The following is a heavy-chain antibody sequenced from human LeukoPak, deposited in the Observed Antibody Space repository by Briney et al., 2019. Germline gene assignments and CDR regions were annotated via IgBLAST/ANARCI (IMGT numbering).Heavy chain of an antibody. D-gene: IGHD6-19*01. Sequence: GGSLRLSCAASGFTFSSYGMHWVRQAPGKGLEWVAFIRYDGSNKYYADSVKGRFTISRDNSKNTLYLQMNSLRAEDTAVYYCANTMIPGIAVAGTPEPDYWGQGTLVTVSS. V-gene: IGHV3-30*02. CDR1: GFTFSSYG. CDR3: ANTMIPGIAVAGTPEPDY. CDR2: IRYDGSNK. J-gene: IGHJ4*02.